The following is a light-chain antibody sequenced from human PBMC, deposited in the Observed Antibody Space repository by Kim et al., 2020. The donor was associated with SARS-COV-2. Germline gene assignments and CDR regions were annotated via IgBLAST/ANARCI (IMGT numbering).Light chain of an antibody. V-gene: IGLV3-19*01. CDR2: GKN. CDR1: SLRSYY. J-gene: IGLJ1*01. CDR3: NSRDSSGNHLGV. Sequence: LGPTVRITCQRDSLRSYYASWYQQKPGQAAVLVSYGKNNRPSGIPDRFSGSTSGNTASLTITGAQAEDEADYYCNSRDSSGNHLGVFGTGTKVTVL.